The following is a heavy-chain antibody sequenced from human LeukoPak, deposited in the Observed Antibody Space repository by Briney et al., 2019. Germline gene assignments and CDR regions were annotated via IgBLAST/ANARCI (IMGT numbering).Heavy chain of an antibody. CDR2: IRSDGSST. CDR1: GFTFRSYW. CDR3: TRTYYYDSIDYFDY. D-gene: IGHD3-22*01. J-gene: IGHJ4*02. V-gene: IGHV3-74*01. Sequence: GGSLRLSCAAPGFTFRSYWMHWVRHAPRKGLVWVSRIRSDGSSTVYADSVKGRFTISRDNAKNTLYLQMNSLRAEDTAVYYCTRTYYYDSIDYFDYWGQGALVTVSS.